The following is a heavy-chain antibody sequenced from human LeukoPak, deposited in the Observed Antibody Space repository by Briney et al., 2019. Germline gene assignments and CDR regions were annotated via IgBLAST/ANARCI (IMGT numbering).Heavy chain of an antibody. CDR2: IYYSGST. Sequence: PSETLSLTCAVYGGSSISYYWTWIRQPPGKGLEWIGYIYYSGSTTYNPSLNSRVTISVDTSKNQFSLKLSSVTAADTAVYYCARSGYREGADALDIWGQGTMVTVSS. CDR1: GGSSISYY. D-gene: IGHD5-18*01. V-gene: IGHV4-59*01. J-gene: IGHJ3*02. CDR3: ARSGYREGADALDI.